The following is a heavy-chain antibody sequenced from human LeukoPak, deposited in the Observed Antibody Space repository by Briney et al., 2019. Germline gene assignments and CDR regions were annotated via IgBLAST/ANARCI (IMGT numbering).Heavy chain of an antibody. V-gene: IGHV3-74*01. CDR1: GFTFRSYS. CDR2: INSDGSST. D-gene: IGHD6-25*01. Sequence: GGSLRLSCAASGFTFRSYSMHWVRQAPGKGLVCVSRINSDGSSTNYADSVKGRFTISRDSSKNTLSLQMNSLRAEDTGVYYCAKSSTSQRGYYGLDVWGQGTTVTVSS. CDR3: AKSSTSQRGYYGLDV. J-gene: IGHJ6*02.